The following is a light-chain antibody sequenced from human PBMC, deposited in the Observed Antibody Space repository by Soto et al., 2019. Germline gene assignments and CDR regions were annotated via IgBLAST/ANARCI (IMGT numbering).Light chain of an antibody. CDR1: SSDVGAYKY. CDR3: TSYVGNDIWV. CDR2: EVT. Sequence: QSALTLHPSASGSPGQSVTISCTGTSSDVGAYKYVSWYQQYPGKAPKLMIYEVTKRPSGVPDRFSGSKSGNTASLTVSGLQAEDDADYYCTSYVGNDIWVFGAGTKLTVL. V-gene: IGLV2-8*01. J-gene: IGLJ3*02.